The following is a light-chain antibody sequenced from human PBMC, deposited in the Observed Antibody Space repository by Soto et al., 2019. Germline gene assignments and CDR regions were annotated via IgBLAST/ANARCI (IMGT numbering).Light chain of an antibody. CDR1: QHINRW. CDR2: DAS. CDR3: QQATSFPPT. J-gene: IGKJ4*01. Sequence: DIQMTQSPSSVSASVGDRVTITCRASQHINRWLVWYQQKPGKAPNLLIYDASSLQSGVPSRFIGSGSGTDFTLTISSLQPEDFATYYWQQATSFPPTFGGGTKVEI. V-gene: IGKV1-12*01.